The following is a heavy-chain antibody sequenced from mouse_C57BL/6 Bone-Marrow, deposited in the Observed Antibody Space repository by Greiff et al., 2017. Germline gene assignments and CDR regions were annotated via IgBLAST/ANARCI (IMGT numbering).Heavy chain of an antibody. V-gene: IGHV1-59*01. D-gene: IGHD2-4*01. CDR2: IDPSDSYT. J-gene: IGHJ3*01. CDR3: ARYYDYLCAY. Sequence: QVHVKQPGAELVRPGTSVKLSCKASGYTFTSYWMHWVKQRPGQGLEWIGVIDPSDSYTNYNQKFKGKATLTVDTSSSTAYMQLRSLTSEDSAVYYCARYYDYLCAYWGQGTLVTVSA. CDR1: GYTFTSYW.